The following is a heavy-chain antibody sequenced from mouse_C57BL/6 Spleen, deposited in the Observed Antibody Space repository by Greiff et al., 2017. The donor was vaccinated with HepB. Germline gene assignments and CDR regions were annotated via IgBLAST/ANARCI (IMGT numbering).Heavy chain of an antibody. J-gene: IGHJ4*01. CDR3: TRDYVSSGMDY. D-gene: IGHD3-1*01. V-gene: IGHV1-15*01. Sequence: VQLQESGAELVRPGASVTLSCKASGYTFTDYEMHWVKQTPVHGLEWIGAIDPETGGTAYNQKFKGKAILTADKSSSTAYMELRSLTSEDSAVYYCTRDYVSSGMDYWGQGTSVTVSS. CDR1: GYTFTDYE. CDR2: IDPETGGT.